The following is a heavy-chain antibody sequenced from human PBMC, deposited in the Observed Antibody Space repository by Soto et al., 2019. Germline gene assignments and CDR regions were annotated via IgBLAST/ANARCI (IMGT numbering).Heavy chain of an antibody. CDR1: GVFISSSSYY. V-gene: IGHV4-39*01. D-gene: IGHD4-17*01. CDR3: ARGLRMTTVTYYFDY. J-gene: IGHJ4*02. Sequence: PSETLSLTCTVSGVFISSSSYYWAWIRQPPGKEPEWIGSINHSGSTDYTPSLKSRVTISVDTSKNQFSLKLSSVSAADTAVYYCARGLRMTTVTYYFDYWGQGTLVTVSS. CDR2: INHSGST.